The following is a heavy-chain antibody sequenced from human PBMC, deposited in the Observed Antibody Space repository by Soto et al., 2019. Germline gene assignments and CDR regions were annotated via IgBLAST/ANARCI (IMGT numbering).Heavy chain of an antibody. Sequence: QVHLVESGGGLGKPGGSLRLSCATSGFPVSDYYMSWIRQAPGKGLEWLSHISPKSTYTNYADSVKGRFTISRDNTKSSLFLQMNSLGVEDTDVYYCARGGGGGLFEHWGQGVLVTVSS. J-gene: IGHJ4*02. V-gene: IGHV3-11*06. CDR2: ISPKSTYT. CDR3: ARGGGGGLFEH. D-gene: IGHD2-21*01. CDR1: GFPVSDYY.